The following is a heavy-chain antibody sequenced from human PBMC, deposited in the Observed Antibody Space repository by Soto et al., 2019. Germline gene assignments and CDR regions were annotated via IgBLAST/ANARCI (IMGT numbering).Heavy chain of an antibody. V-gene: IGHV6-1*01. CDR2: TFYRSNWND. CDR3: GRVSHLGRGHDS. D-gene: IGHD3-10*01. Sequence: SQTLSLTCAISGDSVSSNVAAWTWIRQSPSRGLEWLGRTFYRSNWNDNYAVSVTGRMTINPDTSRNQFSLQLNSVTPEDTAVYYCGRVSHLGRGHDSWGQGTLVTVSS. CDR1: GDSVSSNVAA. J-gene: IGHJ4*02.